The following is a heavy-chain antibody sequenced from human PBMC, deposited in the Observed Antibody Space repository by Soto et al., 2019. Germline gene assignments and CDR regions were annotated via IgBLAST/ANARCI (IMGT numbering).Heavy chain of an antibody. CDR2: ISGNGRAT. V-gene: IGHV3-23*01. D-gene: IGHD1-7*01. CDR3: AKERDNWNYFPADS. Sequence: LRLSCAGSGFIFSNYVLNWVRQAPGRGLEWVSSISGNGRATYYADSVKGRFTISRDNSKDTVFLQMNSLTAEDTAVYFCAKERDNWNYFPADSWGQGTVVTVSS. CDR1: GFIFSNYV. J-gene: IGHJ4*02.